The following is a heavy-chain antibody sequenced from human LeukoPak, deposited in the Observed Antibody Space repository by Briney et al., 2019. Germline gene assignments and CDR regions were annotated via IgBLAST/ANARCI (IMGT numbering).Heavy chain of an antibody. Sequence: GGSLRLSCAASGFTFSSYSMNWVRQAPGKGLEWVSSISSSSSYIYYADSVKGRFTISRDNAKNSLYLQMNSLRAEDTAVYYCASDRRELRAFDIWGQGTMVTVSS. CDR2: ISSSSSYI. CDR3: ASDRRELRAFDI. J-gene: IGHJ3*02. V-gene: IGHV3-21*01. D-gene: IGHD1-26*01. CDR1: GFTFSSYS.